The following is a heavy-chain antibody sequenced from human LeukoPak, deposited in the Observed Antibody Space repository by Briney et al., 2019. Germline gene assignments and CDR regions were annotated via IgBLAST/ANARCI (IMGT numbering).Heavy chain of an antibody. CDR3: ASRDGYNFTFDY. CDR1: GGSFSGYY. CDR2: INHSGST. V-gene: IGHV4-34*01. Sequence: SETLSLTCAVYGGSFSGYYWSWIRQPPGKGLEWIGEINHSGSTNYNPSLKSRVTISVDTSKNQFSLKLSSVTAADTAVYYCASRDGYNFTFDYWGQGTLVTVSS. J-gene: IGHJ4*02. D-gene: IGHD5-24*01.